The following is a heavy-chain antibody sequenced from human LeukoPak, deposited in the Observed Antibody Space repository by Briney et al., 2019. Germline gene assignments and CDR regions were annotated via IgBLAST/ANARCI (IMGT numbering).Heavy chain of an antibody. CDR1: GYTFTGYY. J-gene: IGHJ3*02. D-gene: IGHD2-2*01. CDR2: INPNSGGT. V-gene: IGHV1-2*02. Sequence: ASVKVSCKASGYTFTGYYMHWVRQAPGQGLEWMGWINPNSGGTNYAQKFQGRVTMTRDTSISTAYMELSRLRSDDTAVYYCAKDIVVAPASYDDAFDIWGQGTMVTVSS. CDR3: AKDIVVAPASYDDAFDI.